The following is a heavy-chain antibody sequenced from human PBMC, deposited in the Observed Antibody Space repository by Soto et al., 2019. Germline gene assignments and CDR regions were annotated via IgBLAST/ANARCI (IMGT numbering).Heavy chain of an antibody. D-gene: IGHD6-6*01. CDR1: RFTFDSYG. V-gene: IGHV3-33*01. CDR3: ARGIGYAARGFDY. Sequence: GESLKISCAASRFTFDSYGMHWVRQAPGKGLEWVAVIWYDGNNKYYADSVKGRFTISRDNSKNTLYLQMNSLRAEDTAVYYCARGIGYAARGFDYWGQGTLVTVSS. CDR2: IWYDGNNK. J-gene: IGHJ4*02.